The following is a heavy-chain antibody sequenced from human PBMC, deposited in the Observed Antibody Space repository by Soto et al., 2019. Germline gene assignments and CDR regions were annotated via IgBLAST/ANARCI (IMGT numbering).Heavy chain of an antibody. V-gene: IGHV3-30-3*01. Sequence: PGGSLILSCAASGFTFSSYAMHWVRQAPGKGLEWVAVISYDGSNKYYADSVKGRFTISRDNSKNTLYLQMNSLRAEDTAVYYCAREYYDFWSGYYTHYYYGMDVWGQGTTVTVSS. D-gene: IGHD3-3*01. CDR1: GFTFSSYA. CDR3: AREYYDFWSGYYTHYYYGMDV. J-gene: IGHJ6*02. CDR2: ISYDGSNK.